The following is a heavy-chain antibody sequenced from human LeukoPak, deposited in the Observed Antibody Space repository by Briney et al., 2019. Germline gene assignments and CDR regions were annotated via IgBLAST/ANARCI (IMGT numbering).Heavy chain of an antibody. Sequence: TGGSLRLSCAASGFTFSSSAMSWVHQAPGKGLEWVSAISNNGGYTYYADSVQGRFTISRDNSKSTLCLQMNSLRAEDAAVYYCAKQLRYCSDGSCYFPYWGQGTLVTVSS. J-gene: IGHJ4*02. CDR3: AKQLRYCSDGSCYFPY. CDR1: GFTFSSSA. D-gene: IGHD2-15*01. V-gene: IGHV3-23*01. CDR2: ISNNGGYT.